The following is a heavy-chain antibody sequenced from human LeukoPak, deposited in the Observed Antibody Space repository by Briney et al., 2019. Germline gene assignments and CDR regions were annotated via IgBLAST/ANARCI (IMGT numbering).Heavy chain of an antibody. Sequence: SETLSLTCAVYGGSFSGYYWSWIRQPPGKGLEWIGEINHSGSTNYNPSLKSRVTISVDTSKNQFSLKLSSVTAADTAVYCCARAFGFGGVIGTPYYYYGMDVWGQGTTVTVSS. CDR1: GGSFSGYY. CDR3: ARAFGFGGVIGTPYYYYGMDV. V-gene: IGHV4-34*01. J-gene: IGHJ6*02. CDR2: INHSGST. D-gene: IGHD3-16*02.